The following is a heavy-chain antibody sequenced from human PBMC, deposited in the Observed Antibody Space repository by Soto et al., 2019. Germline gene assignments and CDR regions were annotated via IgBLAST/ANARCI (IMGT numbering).Heavy chain of an antibody. J-gene: IGHJ4*02. CDR1: GASVSGHSTA. Sequence: SQTLSLTCAISGASVSGHSTAWNWIRQSPSRGLERLGRTYYRSKWHNDYSVSVNSRITVTPDTSKNQFSLHLKSVPPEDTAVYYCERESPYSESSDSYRDYWGQCALVTVAS. D-gene: IGHD2-21*02. CDR3: ERESPYSESSDSYRDY. CDR2: TYYRSKWHN. V-gene: IGHV6-1*01.